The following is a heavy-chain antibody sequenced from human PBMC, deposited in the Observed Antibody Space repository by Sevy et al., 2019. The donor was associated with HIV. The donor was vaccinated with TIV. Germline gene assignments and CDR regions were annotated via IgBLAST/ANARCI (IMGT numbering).Heavy chain of an antibody. CDR2: IQSKTDGGTT. CDR3: TPDIVVVPAAPPWAFDV. J-gene: IGHJ3*01. Sequence: GGSLRLSCAASGFTFSNAWMSWVRQAPGKALEWVGRIQSKTDGGTTDYAAPVKGRFTISRDDSKNTLYLQMNSLKTEDIAVYYCTPDIVVVPAAPPWAFDVWGQGTMVTVSS. D-gene: IGHD2-2*01. CDR1: GFTFSNAW. V-gene: IGHV3-15*01.